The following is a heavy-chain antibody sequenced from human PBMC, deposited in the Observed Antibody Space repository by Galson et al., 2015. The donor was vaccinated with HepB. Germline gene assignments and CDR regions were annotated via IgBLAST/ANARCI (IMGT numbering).Heavy chain of an antibody. V-gene: IGHV3-48*04. CDR3: AAEGYQRPAYGMDV. CDR1: GFTFSSYS. CDR2: ISSSSSTM. J-gene: IGHJ6*02. D-gene: IGHD5-12*01. Sequence: SLRLSCAASGFTFSSYSMNWVRQAPGKGLEWVSYISSSSSTMYYADSVKGRFTISRDNAKNSLYLQMNSLRAEDTAVYYCAAEGYQRPAYGMDVWGQGTTVTVSS.